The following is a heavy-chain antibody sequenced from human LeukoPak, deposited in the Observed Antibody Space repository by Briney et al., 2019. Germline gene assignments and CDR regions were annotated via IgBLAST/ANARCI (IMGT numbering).Heavy chain of an antibody. CDR2: IYYSGST. Sequence: PSETLSLTCAVYGGSFSGYYWSWIRQHPGKGLEWIGYIYYSGSTYYNPSLKSRVTISVDTSKNQFSLKLSSVTAADTAVYYCARDTGWSSDYWGQGTLVTVSS. D-gene: IGHD2-15*01. CDR1: GGSFSGYY. V-gene: IGHV4-31*11. J-gene: IGHJ4*02. CDR3: ARDTGWSSDY.